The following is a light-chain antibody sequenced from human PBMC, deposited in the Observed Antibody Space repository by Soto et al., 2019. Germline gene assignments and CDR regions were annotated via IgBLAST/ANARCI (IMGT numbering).Light chain of an antibody. CDR2: GAS. CDR1: QSISSRY. Sequence: ESMLTQSPGTLSLSPGERATLSCRASQSISSRYLTWYQHKPGQAPRLLIYGASIRATGIPGRFSGSGSGTDFTLTISRLEPEDFAVYYCQQFRSSPPAFTFGQGTKLEI. CDR3: QQFRSSPPAFT. V-gene: IGKV3-20*01. J-gene: IGKJ2*01.